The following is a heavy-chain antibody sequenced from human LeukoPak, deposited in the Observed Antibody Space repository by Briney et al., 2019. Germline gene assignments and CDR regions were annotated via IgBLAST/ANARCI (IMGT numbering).Heavy chain of an antibody. CDR1: GYTFTNYG. D-gene: IGHD2-2*01. V-gene: IGHV1-18*01. Sequence: ASVKVSCKASGYTFTNYGISWVRQAPGQGLEWMGWISAYNGNTNYAQKLQGRVTMTTDTSTSTAYMELRSLRSDDTAVYYCARDEVFYCSSTSCSRDDAFDIWGQGTMVTVSS. CDR2: ISAYNGNT. J-gene: IGHJ3*02. CDR3: ARDEVFYCSSTSCSRDDAFDI.